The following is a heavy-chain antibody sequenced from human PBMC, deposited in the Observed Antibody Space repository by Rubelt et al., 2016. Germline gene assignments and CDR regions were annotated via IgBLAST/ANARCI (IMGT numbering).Heavy chain of an antibody. CDR1: GFTFTTYW. Sequence: GSLRLSCAASGFTFTTYWMSWVRQAPGKGLEWVSSISSSSNYIYYTDSVKGRFTISRDNAKNSLYLQMNSLRAEDTAVYYCAKDLGYSGSYRFDYWGQGTLVTVSS. J-gene: IGHJ4*02. CDR3: AKDLGYSGSYRFDY. D-gene: IGHD1-26*01. V-gene: IGHV3-21*04. CDR2: ISSSSNYI.